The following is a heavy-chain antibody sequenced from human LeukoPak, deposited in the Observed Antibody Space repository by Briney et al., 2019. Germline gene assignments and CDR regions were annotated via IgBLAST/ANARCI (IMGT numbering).Heavy chain of an antibody. D-gene: IGHD5-12*01. CDR1: GGSISSYY. CDR2: IYYSGST. Sequence: PSETLSLTCTVSGGSISSYYWSWIRQPPGKGLEWIGYIYYSGSTNYNPSLKSRVTISVDTSKNQFSLKLSSVTAADTAVYYCARADIAATTKAFDIWGQGTMVTVSS. J-gene: IGHJ3*02. CDR3: ARADIAATTKAFDI. V-gene: IGHV4-59*01.